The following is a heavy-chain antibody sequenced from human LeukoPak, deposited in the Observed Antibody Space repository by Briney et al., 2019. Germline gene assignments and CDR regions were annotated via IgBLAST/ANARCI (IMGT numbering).Heavy chain of an antibody. CDR3: ARPLIAAAGTAPYFDY. CDR2: IRYDGTNK. CDR1: GFTFSSYG. Sequence: GGSLRLSCAASGFTFSSYGMHWVRQAPGKGLEWVAFIRYDGTNKYYADSVKGRFTISRENAKNSLYLQMNSLRAEDTAVYYCARPLIAAAGTAPYFDYWGQGTLVTVSS. D-gene: IGHD6-13*01. J-gene: IGHJ4*02. V-gene: IGHV3-30*02.